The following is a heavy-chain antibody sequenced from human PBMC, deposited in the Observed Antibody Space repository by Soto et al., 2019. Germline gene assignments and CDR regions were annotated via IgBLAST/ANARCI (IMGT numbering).Heavy chain of an antibody. V-gene: IGHV4-30-4*01. D-gene: IGHD3-16*01. CDR3: ARLPEYDYAWGSYRSYYYYGMDV. J-gene: IGHJ6*02. CDR2: IYYSGST. Sequence: SETLSLTCTVSGGSISSGDYYWSWIRQPPGKGLEWIGYIYYSGSTYYNPSLKSRVTISVDTSKNQFSLKLSSVTAADTAVYYCARLPEYDYAWGSYRSYYYYGMDVWGQGTTVTVYS. CDR1: GGSISSGDYY.